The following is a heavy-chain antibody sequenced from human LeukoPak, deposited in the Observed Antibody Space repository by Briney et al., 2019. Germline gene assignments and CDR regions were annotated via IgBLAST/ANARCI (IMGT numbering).Heavy chain of an antibody. J-gene: IGHJ4*02. D-gene: IGHD5-18*01. CDR3: ARDLAYSRLDY. CDR2: IWYDGSNK. V-gene: IGHV3-33*01. CDR1: GFTFSSYG. Sequence: GGSLRLSCAASGFTFSSYGMHWVRQAPGKGLEWVAVIWYDGSNKYYADSVKGRFTISRDNSKNTLYLQMNSLRVEDTAFYYCARDLAYSRLDYWGQGMLVTVSS.